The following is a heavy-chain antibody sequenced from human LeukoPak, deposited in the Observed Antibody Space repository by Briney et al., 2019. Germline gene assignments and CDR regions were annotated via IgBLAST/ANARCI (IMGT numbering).Heavy chain of an antibody. CDR3: ARHPSGSDYGFDY. D-gene: IGHD1-26*01. CDR2: IKQDGREK. J-gene: IGHJ4*02. Sequence: GGSLRLSCAASGFSFSNHWMIWVRQAPGKGLEWVANIKQDGREKYYADSVKGRFTISRDNAKNSLYLQMNSLRAEDTAVYYCARHPSGSDYGFDYWGQGTLVTVSS. V-gene: IGHV3-7*01. CDR1: GFSFSNHW.